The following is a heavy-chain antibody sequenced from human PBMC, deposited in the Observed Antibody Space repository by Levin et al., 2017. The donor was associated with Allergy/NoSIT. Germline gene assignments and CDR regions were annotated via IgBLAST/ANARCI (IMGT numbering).Heavy chain of an antibody. Sequence: KVSGPTLVKPTETLMLTCTFSGFSLSTSGLGVGWIRQPPGKALEWLALIYWDDDERYTPFLKSRLTITKDTSKNQVVLKMTTMSPADTATYYCVQTANFGDYFTFHYWGQGTLVTVSS. CDR2: IYWDDDE. V-gene: IGHV2-5*02. J-gene: IGHJ4*02. CDR1: GFSLSTSGLG. D-gene: IGHD4-17*01. CDR3: VQTANFGDYFTFHY.